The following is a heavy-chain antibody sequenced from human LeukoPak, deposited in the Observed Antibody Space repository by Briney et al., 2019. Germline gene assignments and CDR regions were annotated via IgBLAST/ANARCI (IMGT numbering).Heavy chain of an antibody. Sequence: SATLSLTCDVSGGSISNTNWWSRVRQPPGQGLEWIGEVALAGQTNYNPSLNGRVTMSLDESSNQLSLKLTSVTAADTAIYYCSRESGAFRPFGYWGQGTLVIFPS. CDR3: SRESGAFRPFGY. CDR1: GGSISNTNW. D-gene: IGHD1-26*01. J-gene: IGHJ4*02. CDR2: VALAGQT. V-gene: IGHV4-4*02.